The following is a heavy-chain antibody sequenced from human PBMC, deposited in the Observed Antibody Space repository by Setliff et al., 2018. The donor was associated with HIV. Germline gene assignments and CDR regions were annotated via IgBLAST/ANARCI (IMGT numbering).Heavy chain of an antibody. CDR3: ARSSRGSLRDLDY. J-gene: IGHJ4*02. D-gene: IGHD2-21*02. Sequence: SQTLSLTCTVSGGSISNYYWSWIRQPPGKGLEWIGCGYYSGITHYDPSLKSRVSISVDASKNQFSLRLNSVTVADTAVYFCARSSRGSLRDLDYWGPGTLVTVSS. CDR2: GYYSGIT. CDR1: GGSISNYY. V-gene: IGHV4-59*08.